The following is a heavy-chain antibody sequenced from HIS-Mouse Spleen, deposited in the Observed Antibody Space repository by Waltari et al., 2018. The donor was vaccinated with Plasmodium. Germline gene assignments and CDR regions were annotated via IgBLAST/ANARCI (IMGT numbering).Heavy chain of an antibody. V-gene: IGHV3-7*01. CDR3: ASSWYWYFDL. CDR2: IKQDGSEK. J-gene: IGHJ2*01. CDR1: GFPFRSYW. D-gene: IGHD6-13*01. Sequence: EVQLVASGGGVVQLGGSLRFSCAASGFPFRSYWMSWVRQAPGKGLEWVANIKQDGSEKYYVDSVKGRFTISRDNAKNSLYLQMNSLRAEDTAVYYCASSWYWYFDLWGRGTLVTVSS.